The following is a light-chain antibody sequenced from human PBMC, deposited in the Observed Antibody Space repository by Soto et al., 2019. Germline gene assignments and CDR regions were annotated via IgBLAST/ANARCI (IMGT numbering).Light chain of an antibody. J-gene: IGKJ1*01. CDR1: QSVSST. CDR2: HAS. CDR3: QQNNNWPWT. Sequence: EIVMTQSPATLSVSPGEGATLSCRASQSVSSTLAWYQQKPGQAPRLLIYHASTRATGIPARFSGSGSGTEFTLSISSLQSEDFAVYYCQQNNNWPWTFGQGTKVEIK. V-gene: IGKV3-15*01.